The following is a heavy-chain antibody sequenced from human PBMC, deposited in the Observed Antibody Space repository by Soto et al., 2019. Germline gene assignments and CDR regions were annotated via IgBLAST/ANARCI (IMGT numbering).Heavy chain of an antibody. J-gene: IGHJ5*02. Sequence: GASVKVSCKASGYTFTSYGISWVRQAPGQGLEWMGWISPYNGNTNFAQKLQGRVTMTTDTSTSTAYMELRSLRSDDTAVYYCARYCSGGSCYHLNWFDPWGQGTLVTV. CDR3: ARYCSGGSCYHLNWFDP. D-gene: IGHD2-15*01. CDR1: GYTFTSYG. V-gene: IGHV1-18*01. CDR2: ISPYNGNT.